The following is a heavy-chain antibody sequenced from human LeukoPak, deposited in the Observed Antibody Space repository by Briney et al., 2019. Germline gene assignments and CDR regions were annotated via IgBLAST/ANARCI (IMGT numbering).Heavy chain of an antibody. Sequence: PGGSLRLSCAASGFTFSSYTMNWVRQAPGKGLEWVSSISRSSSYIYYADSMKGRFTISRDNANNSLFLQMSSPRAEDTAVYYCARGGVSVGGNFDYWGQGTLVTVSS. CDR1: GFTFSSYT. CDR2: ISRSSSYI. J-gene: IGHJ4*02. CDR3: ARGGVSVGGNFDY. V-gene: IGHV3-21*01. D-gene: IGHD4-23*01.